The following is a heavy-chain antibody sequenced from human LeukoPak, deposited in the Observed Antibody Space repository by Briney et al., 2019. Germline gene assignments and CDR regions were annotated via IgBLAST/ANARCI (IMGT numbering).Heavy chain of an antibody. CDR3: ARGDYDYYYGMDV. J-gene: IGHJ6*02. CDR2: IYYSGST. Sequence: PSETLSLTCTVSGGSLSSGGYYGSWIRQHPGKGLEWIWYIYYSGSTYYNPSLKSRVTISVDTSKNQFSLKLSSVTAADTAVYYCARGDYDYYYGMDVWGQGTTVTVSS. CDR1: GGSLSSGGYY. D-gene: IGHD2-21*02. V-gene: IGHV4-31*03.